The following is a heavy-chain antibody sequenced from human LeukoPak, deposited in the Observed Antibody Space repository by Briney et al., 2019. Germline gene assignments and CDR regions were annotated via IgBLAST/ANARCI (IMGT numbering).Heavy chain of an antibody. D-gene: IGHD6-13*01. CDR1: GFTVSSNY. V-gene: IGHV3-11*06. Sequence: GGSLRLSWAASGFTVSSNYMSWVRQAPGKGLGWDSYISSSSSSTYYADSVKGRFTISRDNAKNSLYLQMSSLRAEDTAVYYCARGVTAAGRRAFDIWGQGTMVTVSS. CDR2: ISSSSSST. CDR3: ARGVTAAGRRAFDI. J-gene: IGHJ3*02.